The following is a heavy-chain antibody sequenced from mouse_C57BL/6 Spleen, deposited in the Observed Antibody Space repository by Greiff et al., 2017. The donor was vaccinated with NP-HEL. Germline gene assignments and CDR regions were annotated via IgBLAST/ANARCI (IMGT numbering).Heavy chain of an antibody. J-gene: IGHJ4*01. D-gene: IGHD1-1*01. CDR2: IYPGSGST. V-gene: IGHV1-55*01. CDR3: ARGGYYGSRKDFYYAMDY. CDR1: GYTFTSYW. Sequence: VQLQQPGAELVKPGASVKMSCKASGYTFTSYWITWVKQRPGQGLEWIGDIYPGSGSTNYNEKFKSKATLTVDTSSSTAYMQLSSLTSEDSAVYDCARGGYYGSRKDFYYAMDYWGQGTSVTVSS.